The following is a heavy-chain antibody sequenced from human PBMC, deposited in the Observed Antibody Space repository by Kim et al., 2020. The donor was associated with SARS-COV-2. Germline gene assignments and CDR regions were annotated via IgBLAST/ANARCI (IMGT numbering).Heavy chain of an antibody. J-gene: IGHJ6*02. Sequence: SVKVSCKASGGTFSSYAISWVRQAPGQGLEWMGGIIPIFGTANYAQKFQGRVTITADESTSTAYMELSSLRSEDTAVYYCARDRSVEMATRPGCDRYYYYYYGMDVWGQGTTVTVSS. CDR2: IIPIFGTA. CDR1: GGTFSSYA. V-gene: IGHV1-69*13. D-gene: IGHD2-21*02. CDR3: ARDRSVEMATRPGCDRYYYYYYGMDV.